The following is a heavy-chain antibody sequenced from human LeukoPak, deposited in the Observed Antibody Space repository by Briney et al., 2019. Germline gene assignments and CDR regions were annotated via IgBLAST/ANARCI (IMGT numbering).Heavy chain of an antibody. CDR3: ARVGHYDILTGYYY. V-gene: IGHV1-18*01. CDR1: GYTFTSYG. CDR2: ISAYNGNT. D-gene: IGHD3-9*01. J-gene: IGHJ4*02. Sequence: PGASVKVSCKASGYTFTSYGISWVRQAPGQGLEWMGWISAYNGNTNYAQKLQGRVTMTTDTSTSTAYMELRSLRSVDTAVYYCARVGHYDILTGYYYWGQGTLVTVSS.